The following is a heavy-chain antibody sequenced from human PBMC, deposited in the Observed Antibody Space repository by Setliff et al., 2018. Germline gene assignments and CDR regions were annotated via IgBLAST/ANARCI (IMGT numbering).Heavy chain of an antibody. CDR3: ARIVCSSTSCSRFGY. CDR1: GYTFTSYG. D-gene: IGHD2-2*01. J-gene: IGHJ4*02. Sequence: ASVKVSCKASGYTFTSYGISWVRQAPGQGLEWMGWISTNTGNPTYAQGFTGRFVFSLDTPVSTAYLQISSLKAEDTAVYYCARIVCSSTSCSRFGYWGQGTLVTVSS. CDR2: ISTNTGNP. V-gene: IGHV7-4-1*02.